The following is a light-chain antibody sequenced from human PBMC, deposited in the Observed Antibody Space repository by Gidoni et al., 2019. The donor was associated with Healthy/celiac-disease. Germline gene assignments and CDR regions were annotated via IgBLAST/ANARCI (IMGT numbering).Light chain of an antibody. V-gene: IGKV1-39*01. CDR2: ASS. Sequence: DPVPITCRASQSISSYLNWYQQKPGKAPKLLIYASSSLQSGVPARFSGSGSGTDFTLTISSLQPEDFATYDCQQSYSTPYTFGQGTKLEIK. CDR3: QQSYSTPYT. CDR1: QSISSY. J-gene: IGKJ2*01.